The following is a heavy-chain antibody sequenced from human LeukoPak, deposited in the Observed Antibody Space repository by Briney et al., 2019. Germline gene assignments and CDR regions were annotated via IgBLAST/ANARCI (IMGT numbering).Heavy chain of an antibody. CDR3: ARTITMVRGVIGWFDP. V-gene: IGHV1-2*02. Sequence: ASVKVSCKASGHTFTGYYMHWVRQAPGQGLEWMGWINPNSGGTNYAQKFQGRVTMTRDTSISTAYMELSRLRSDDTAVYYCARTITMVRGVIGWFDPWGQGTLVTVSS. CDR2: INPNSGGT. D-gene: IGHD3-10*01. J-gene: IGHJ5*02. CDR1: GHTFTGYY.